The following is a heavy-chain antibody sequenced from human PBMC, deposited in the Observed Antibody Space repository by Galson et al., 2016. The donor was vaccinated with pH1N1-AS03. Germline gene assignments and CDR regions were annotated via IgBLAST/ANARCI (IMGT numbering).Heavy chain of an antibody. CDR1: GDSVSSNVAS. CDR2: TNYRSRWYN. CDR3: ARDSWNEVERDGFDF. J-gene: IGHJ3*01. D-gene: IGHD1-1*01. Sequence: CAISGDSVSSNVASWNWIRQSPSRGLEWLGKTNYRSRWYNEYGPSVKSRININPDTSKNQVSLHLYSVTPEDAGVYFCARDSWNEVERDGFDFWGQGTVVTVSS. V-gene: IGHV6-1*01.